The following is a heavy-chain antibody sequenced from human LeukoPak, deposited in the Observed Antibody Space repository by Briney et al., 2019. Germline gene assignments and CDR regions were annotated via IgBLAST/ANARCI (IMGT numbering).Heavy chain of an antibody. CDR2: RYHSRVT. V-gene: IGHV4-4*02. J-gene: IGHJ3*02. Sequence: SETLSLTCAVSGDSINSHKSWSCLRQPPGKGLEWIGDRYHSRVTNYNPSLKSRVTISVDTSKNQFSLELNSVTAADTAVYYCGAYRTLDDAFDIWGQGTLVTVSS. CDR1: GDSINSHKS. D-gene: IGHD3-16*01. CDR3: GAYRTLDDAFDI.